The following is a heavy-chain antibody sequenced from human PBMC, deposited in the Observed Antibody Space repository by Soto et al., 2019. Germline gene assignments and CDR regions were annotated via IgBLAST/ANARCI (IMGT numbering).Heavy chain of an antibody. J-gene: IGHJ5*02. CDR2: INDSGTT. CDR3: ARGTVNDRRRYCLATNCNTWFDP. D-gene: IGHD2-15*01. V-gene: IGHV4-34*01. Sequence: PSETLSLTCAVYGGSFSGYSWGWIRQPPGKGLEWIGEINDSGTTNYTPSLKSRVAISLDTSKNQFSLTLNSVTAADTATYFCARGTVNDRRRYCLATNCNTWFDPWGQGTLVTVSS. CDR1: GGSFSGYS.